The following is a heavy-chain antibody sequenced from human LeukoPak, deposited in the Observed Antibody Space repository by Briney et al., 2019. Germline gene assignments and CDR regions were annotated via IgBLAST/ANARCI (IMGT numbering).Heavy chain of an antibody. D-gene: IGHD3-22*01. J-gene: IGHJ3*02. V-gene: IGHV1-2*02. CDR1: GYTFTGYY. CDR2: LNPNSGGT. CDR3: ARASPVVYDAFDI. Sequence: GASVKVSCKASGYTFTGYYMHWVRQAPGQGLEWMGWLNPNSGGTNYAQKFQGRVTMTRDTSISTAYMELSRLRSDDTAVYYCARASPVVYDAFDIWGQGTMVTVSS.